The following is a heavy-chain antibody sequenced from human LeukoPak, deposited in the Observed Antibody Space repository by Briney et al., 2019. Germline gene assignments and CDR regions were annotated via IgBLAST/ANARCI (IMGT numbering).Heavy chain of an antibody. CDR3: ARGGLLWFGEPEKNWFDP. J-gene: IGHJ5*02. Sequence: ASAKVSCKASGYTFTGYYMHWVRQAPGQGLEWMGWINPNSGGTNYAQKFQGRVTMTRDTSISTAYMELSRLRSDDTAVYYCARGGLLWFGEPEKNWFDPWGQGTLVTVSS. D-gene: IGHD3-10*01. CDR2: INPNSGGT. CDR1: GYTFTGYY. V-gene: IGHV1-2*02.